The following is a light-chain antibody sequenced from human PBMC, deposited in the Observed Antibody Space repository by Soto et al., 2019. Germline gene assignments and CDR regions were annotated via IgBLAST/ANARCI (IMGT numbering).Light chain of an antibody. CDR1: QSISSW. Sequence: MTQSPSTLSASVGDRLTITCRASQSISSWLAWYQQKPGQAPRLLIYGASTRATGIPARFSGSGSGTEFTLTISSLQSEDFAVYYCQQYNNWPPITFGQGTRLEIK. CDR2: GAS. J-gene: IGKJ5*01. V-gene: IGKV3-15*01. CDR3: QQYNNWPPIT.